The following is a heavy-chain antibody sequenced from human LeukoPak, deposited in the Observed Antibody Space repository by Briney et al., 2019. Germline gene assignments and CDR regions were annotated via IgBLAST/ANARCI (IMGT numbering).Heavy chain of an antibody. J-gene: IGHJ4*02. V-gene: IGHV1-2*02. CDR2: INSNSGGT. CDR3: ARSDASGWKDF. CDR1: GYTFTDYY. Sequence: ASVKVSCKASGYTFTDYYTHWVRQAPGQGLEWVGWINSNSGGTNYAQKFQGRVTMTRDTSISAAYMELSRLTSDDAAVYYCARSDASGWKDFWGQGTLVTVSS. D-gene: IGHD6-19*01.